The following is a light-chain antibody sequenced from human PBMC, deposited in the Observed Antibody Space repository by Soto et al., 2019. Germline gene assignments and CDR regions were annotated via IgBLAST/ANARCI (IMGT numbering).Light chain of an antibody. CDR1: QSVSTF. Sequence: ESVLTQSPATLSLSPGERATLSCGASQSVSTFFAWYQQKPGQAPRLLIYDASNRATGIPARFSGSGSGTDFTLTISSLEPEDFAVYYCQQRSNWPLSFGGGTKVEIK. CDR2: DAS. V-gene: IGKV3-11*01. J-gene: IGKJ4*01. CDR3: QQRSNWPLS.